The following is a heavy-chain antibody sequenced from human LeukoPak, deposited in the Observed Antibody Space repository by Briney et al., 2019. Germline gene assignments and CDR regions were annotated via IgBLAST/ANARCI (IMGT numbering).Heavy chain of an antibody. Sequence: GGSLRLSCSASGFTFSTYAMHWVRQAPGKGLEYVSIINSNGDSTYYADSVKGRFTIFRDNPKNTLYLQMSSLRAEDTAVYYCVKDRWSGSHNYYYDLDVWGQGTTVTVSS. D-gene: IGHD1-26*01. CDR1: GFTFSTYA. J-gene: IGHJ6*02. CDR2: INSNGDST. CDR3: VKDRWSGSHNYYYDLDV. V-gene: IGHV3-64D*06.